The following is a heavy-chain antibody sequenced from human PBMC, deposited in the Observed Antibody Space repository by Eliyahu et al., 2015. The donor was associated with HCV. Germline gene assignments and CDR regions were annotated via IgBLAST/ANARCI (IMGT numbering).Heavy chain of an antibody. V-gene: IGHV3-49*04. J-gene: IGHJ4*02. CDR2: IXSKAYGGTT. Sequence: EVQLVESGGGLVQPGRSLRLSCTASGFTFGGSXMSWVRQAPGKGLXXVGFIXSKAYGGTTEYAASVKGRFTISRDDSKSIAYLQMNSLKTEDTAVYYCTRVRYYDVWSGYYFDYWGQGTLVTVSS. D-gene: IGHD3-3*01. CDR1: GFTFGGSX. CDR3: TRVRYYDVWSGYYFDY.